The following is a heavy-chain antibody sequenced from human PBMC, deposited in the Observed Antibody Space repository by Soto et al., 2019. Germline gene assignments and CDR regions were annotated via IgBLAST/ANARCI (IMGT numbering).Heavy chain of an antibody. D-gene: IGHD1-1*01. CDR2: MNPNSGNT. CDR3: ARERTGTTTMDV. CDR1: GYTFTSYD. V-gene: IGHV1-8*01. J-gene: IGHJ6*02. Sequence: QVQLVQSGAEVKKPGASVKVSCKASGYTFTSYDINWVRQATGQGLEWMGWMNPNSGNTGYAQKFRGRVTMTRNTSISTAYMELTSLRSEDTAVYYCARERTGTTTMDVWGQGTTVTVSS.